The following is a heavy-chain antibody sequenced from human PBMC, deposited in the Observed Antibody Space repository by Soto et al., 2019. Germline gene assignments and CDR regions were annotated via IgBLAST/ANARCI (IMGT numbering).Heavy chain of an antibody. V-gene: IGHV3-23*01. CDR3: AKDLSGSYDSSGYYYVFDY. CDR2: IIASGNST. D-gene: IGHD3-22*01. CDR1: GFTFSSYA. J-gene: IGHJ4*02. Sequence: GGSLRLSCAASGFTFSSYAMSWVRQAAGKGLEWVSAIIASGNSTYYADSVKGRFTISRDNSKNTLYLQVNSLRAEYTAVYYCAKDLSGSYDSSGYYYVFDYWGQGTLVTVSS.